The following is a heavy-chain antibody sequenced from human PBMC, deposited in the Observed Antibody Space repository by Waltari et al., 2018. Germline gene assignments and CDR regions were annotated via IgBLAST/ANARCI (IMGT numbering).Heavy chain of an antibody. J-gene: IGHJ4*02. CDR2: IWYDGSNK. V-gene: IGHV3-33*08. CDR1: GFTFSSYG. D-gene: IGHD5-18*01. CDR3: ATLYSYGYGVDY. Sequence: QVQLVESGGGVVQPGRSLRLSCAASGFTFSSYGMHWVRQAPGKGLEWVAVIWYDGSNKYYADSVKGRFTISRDNSKNTLYLQMNSLRAEDTAMYYCATLYSYGYGVDYWGQGTLVTVSS.